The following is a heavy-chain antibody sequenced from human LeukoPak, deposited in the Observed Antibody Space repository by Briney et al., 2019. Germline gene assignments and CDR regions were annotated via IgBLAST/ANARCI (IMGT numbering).Heavy chain of an antibody. CDR1: GFTFDDYA. D-gene: IGHD3-3*01. CDR3: AKENPSQRITIFGVVTSPGAFDI. CDR2: ISWNSGSI. Sequence: GGSLRLSCAASGFTFDDYAMHWVRQAPGKGLEWVSGISWNSGSIGYADSVKGRFTISRDNAKNSLYLQMNGLRAEDMALYYCAKENPSQRITIFGVVTSPGAFDIWGQGTMVTVSS. J-gene: IGHJ3*02. V-gene: IGHV3-9*03.